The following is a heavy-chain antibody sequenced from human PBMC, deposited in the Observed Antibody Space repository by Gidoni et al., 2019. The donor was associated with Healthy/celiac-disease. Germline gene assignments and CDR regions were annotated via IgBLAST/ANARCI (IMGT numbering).Heavy chain of an antibody. Sequence: EVQLVASGGGLVQPGRSLRLSCAASGFPFDDYAMHWVRQAPGKGLECVSGISWNRCSIGYADSVKGRFTISRDNAKNTLYLQMNSLRAEDTALYYCAKDIGGGLPGYFQHWGQGTLVTVSS. CDR2: ISWNRCSI. D-gene: IGHD2-15*01. J-gene: IGHJ1*01. V-gene: IGHV3-9*01. CDR1: GFPFDDYA. CDR3: AKDIGGGLPGYFQH.